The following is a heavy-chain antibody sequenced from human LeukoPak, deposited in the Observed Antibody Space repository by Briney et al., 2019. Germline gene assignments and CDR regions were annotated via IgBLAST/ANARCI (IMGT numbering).Heavy chain of an antibody. Sequence: GGSLRLSCAASGFTFSSYSINWVRQAPGKGLEWVSCISNRSKYKHYADSVKGRFTISRDNAKNSLYLQMNSLRAEDTGVYYCARDVYRGSSWYAFDYWGQGTLVTVSS. J-gene: IGHJ4*02. CDR1: GFTFSSYS. CDR3: ARDVYRGSSWYAFDY. D-gene: IGHD6-13*01. CDR2: ISNRSKYK. V-gene: IGHV3-21*01.